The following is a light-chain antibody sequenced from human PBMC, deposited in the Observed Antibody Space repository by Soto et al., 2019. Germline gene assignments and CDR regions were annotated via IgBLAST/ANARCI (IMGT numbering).Light chain of an antibody. J-gene: IGKJ4*01. CDR2: DVS. V-gene: IGKV3-11*01. CDR3: QQRTNWQLT. Sequence: EIVLTQSPATLSLSPGERATLSCRASQSVGKYLAWYQQRPGQAPRLLMFDVSYRATGTPARFSGSGSGTDFTLTISSLEPDDFAVYYCQQRTNWQLTFGGGTRVEIK. CDR1: QSVGKY.